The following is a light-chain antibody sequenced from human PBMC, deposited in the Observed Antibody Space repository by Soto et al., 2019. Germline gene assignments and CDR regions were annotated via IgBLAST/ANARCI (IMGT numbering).Light chain of an antibody. J-gene: IGLJ2*01. Sequence: SYELTQPPSVSVAPGKTARISCERNNIGTKSVHWYQQKPGQAPVLVIYYDSARHSGIPERFSGSNAGYTATLTIGTFEAGDDADYYCQVWDRIIYHRVVFGGGTQGTVL. CDR1: NIGTKS. V-gene: IGLV3-21*04. CDR2: YDS. CDR3: QVWDRIIYHRVV.